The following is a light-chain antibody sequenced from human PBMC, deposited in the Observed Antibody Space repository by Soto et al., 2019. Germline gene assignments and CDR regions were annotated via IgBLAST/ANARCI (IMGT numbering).Light chain of an antibody. Sequence: EIVLMQSPGTLSLSPGERAPLXWRASQTLRRTYIAWYQQKPGQAPRVLIYGASKRATGIPDRFSGSGSGTDFTLTISSLEPEDFAVYYCQQYSNWPLTFGGGTKVDIK. V-gene: IGKV3-20*01. CDR2: GAS. J-gene: IGKJ4*01. CDR3: QQYSNWPLT. CDR1: QTLRRTY.